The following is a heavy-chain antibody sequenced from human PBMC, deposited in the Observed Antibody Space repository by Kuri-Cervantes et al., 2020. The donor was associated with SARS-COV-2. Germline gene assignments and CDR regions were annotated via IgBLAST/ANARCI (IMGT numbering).Heavy chain of an antibody. CDR1: GYTFTGYY. V-gene: IGHV1-2*02. CDR2: INPNSGGT. J-gene: IGHJ3*02. D-gene: IGHD3-10*01. CDR3: ARARSGTIDAFDI. Sequence: ASVKVSCKASGYTFTGYYMHWVRQAPGQGLEWMGWINPNSGGTNYAQKFQGRVTMTRDTSISTAYMELSSLRSEDTAVYYCARARSGTIDAFDIWGQGTMVTVSS.